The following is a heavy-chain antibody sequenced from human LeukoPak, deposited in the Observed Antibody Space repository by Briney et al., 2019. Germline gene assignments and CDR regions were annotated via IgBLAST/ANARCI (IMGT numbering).Heavy chain of an antibody. CDR3: GRGYALDY. V-gene: IGHV1-8*01. D-gene: IGHD2-8*01. CDR2: MSPNSGKT. Sequence: ASVKVSCKAPGYTFTNYDINWVRQATGEGLEWMGWMSPNSGKTGYAPKFQGRVTMTSNTSITTAYMELSSLTSEDTAVYFCGRGYALDYSGQGTLVTVSS. CDR1: GYTFTNYD. J-gene: IGHJ4*02.